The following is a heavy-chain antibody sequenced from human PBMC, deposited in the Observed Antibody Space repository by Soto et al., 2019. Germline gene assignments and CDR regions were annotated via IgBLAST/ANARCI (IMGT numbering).Heavy chain of an antibody. CDR1: GASVSSGSHY. V-gene: IGHV4-61*01. Sequence: QVQLQESGPGLVKPSETLSLTCTVSGASVSSGSHYWTWIRQPPGKGLEWIGYISSSGGTNYSPSLRGRXSXPXXTSKSLFSLLLSPVAAAHTAVYYGARERGESGMSVWSQGTTVTVSS. J-gene: IGHJ6*02. CDR3: ARERGESGMSV. CDR2: ISSSGGT. D-gene: IGHD3-16*01.